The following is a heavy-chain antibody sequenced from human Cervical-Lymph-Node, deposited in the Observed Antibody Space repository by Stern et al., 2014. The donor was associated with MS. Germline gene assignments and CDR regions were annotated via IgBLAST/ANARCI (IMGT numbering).Heavy chain of an antibody. D-gene: IGHD5/OR15-5a*01. CDR1: GGSISSGSHY. Sequence: QVQLQESGPGLVKPSQTLSLTCTVSGGSISSGSHYWSWIRQPAGKGLEWVGRIYSTGTVDYNPSFKGRVTMSVDTSKDKFSLELRSVTAADTAMYYCAREWIYEVSWFDSWGQGSLVIVSS. J-gene: IGHJ5*01. V-gene: IGHV4-61*02. CDR3: AREWIYEVSWFDS. CDR2: IYSTGTV.